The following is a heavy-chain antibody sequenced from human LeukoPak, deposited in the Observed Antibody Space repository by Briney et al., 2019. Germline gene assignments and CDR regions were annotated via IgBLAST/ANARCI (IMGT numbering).Heavy chain of an antibody. D-gene: IGHD1-26*01. Sequence: ASVKVSCKASGCTFTDYYILWVRQAPGQGLEWMGWVNPNSGGTFYAQNFQGRVTMTRDTSISTAFIELGRLRSDDTAVYYCARGRRILVGDTNAGDFFDYWGQGTLVTVSS. CDR1: GCTFTDYY. CDR3: ARGRRILVGDTNAGDFFDY. V-gene: IGHV1-2*02. CDR2: VNPNSGGT. J-gene: IGHJ4*02.